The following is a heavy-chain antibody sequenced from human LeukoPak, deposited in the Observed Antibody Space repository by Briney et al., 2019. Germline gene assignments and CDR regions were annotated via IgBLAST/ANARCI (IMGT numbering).Heavy chain of an antibody. V-gene: IGHV4-38-2*02. J-gene: IGHJ4*02. CDR3: AINYDILTGLDY. D-gene: IGHD3-9*01. Sequence: SETLSLTCTVSGYSISSGYYWGWIRQPPGKGPEWIGSIYHSGSTYYNPSLKSRVTISVDTSKNQFSLKLSSVTAADTAVYYCAINYDILTGLDYWGQGTLVTVSS. CDR2: IYHSGST. CDR1: GYSISSGYY.